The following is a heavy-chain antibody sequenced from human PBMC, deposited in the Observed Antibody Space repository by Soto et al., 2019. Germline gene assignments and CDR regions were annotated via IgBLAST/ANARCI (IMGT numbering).Heavy chain of an antibody. Sequence: QVHLVQSGAEVKKPGASVKFSCKASGYGFTTYYLHWVRQAPGQGLEWMGMINPNGGATSYAQKFQGRVSMNTAMTTSKVVLDFSSLRYEDAPVYYWAGGFGGTYTALDFWGQGALVTVSS. CDR3: AGGFGGTYTALDF. D-gene: IGHD3-16*01. CDR2: INPNGGAT. CDR1: GYGFTTYY. J-gene: IGHJ4*02. V-gene: IGHV1-46*01.